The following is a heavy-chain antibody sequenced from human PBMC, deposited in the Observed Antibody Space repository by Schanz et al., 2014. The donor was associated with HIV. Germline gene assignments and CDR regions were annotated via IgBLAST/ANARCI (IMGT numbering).Heavy chain of an antibody. J-gene: IGHJ6*02. CDR3: AKDRITGTTGVPYYYYGMDV. Sequence: QVQLVESGGGVVQPGRSLRLSCAASGFTFSNYAIHWVRQAPGKGLEWVAVISYDGSNKYYADSVKGRFTISRDNSKNTLYLQMNSLRAEDTAVYYCAKDRITGTTGVPYYYYGMDVWGQGTTVTVSS. CDR1: GFTFSNYA. D-gene: IGHD1-7*01. CDR2: ISYDGSNK. V-gene: IGHV3-30*04.